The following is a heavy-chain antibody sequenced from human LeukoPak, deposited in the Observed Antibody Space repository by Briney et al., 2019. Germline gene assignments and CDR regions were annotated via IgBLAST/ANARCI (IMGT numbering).Heavy chain of an antibody. V-gene: IGHV3-15*01. CDR3: TTGHTYYDSLTGYVNYFDY. CDR1: GFTFSNAW. Sequence: KPGGSLRLSCTASGFTFSNAWMSWVRQAPGKGLEWVGRIKSKTDGGTMDLAAPVKGRITISRADSQNTLYLQMKSLKTEDTAIYFRTTGHTYYDSLTGYVNYFDYWGQGTLVSVSS. CDR2: IKSKTDGGTM. J-gene: IGHJ4*02. D-gene: IGHD3-9*01.